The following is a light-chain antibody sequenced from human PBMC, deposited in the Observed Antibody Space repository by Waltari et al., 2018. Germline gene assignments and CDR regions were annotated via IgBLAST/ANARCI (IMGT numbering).Light chain of an antibody. Sequence: DIQSTQSPSFLSASVGDRVTITCRASQGINSFLAWYQQKPGKAPKLLIYAASTLQSGLPSRFSGSGSGTEFTLTISSLQPEDFAAYSCQQLSTYPWTFGQGTRLEIK. CDR3: QQLSTYPWT. CDR2: AAS. J-gene: IGKJ2*02. CDR1: QGINSF. V-gene: IGKV1-9*01.